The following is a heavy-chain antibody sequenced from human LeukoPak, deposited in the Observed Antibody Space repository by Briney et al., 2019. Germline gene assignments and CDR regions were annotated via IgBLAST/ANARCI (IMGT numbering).Heavy chain of an antibody. CDR3: ARSNYDILTGYHYNWFDP. CDR1: GGSISSYY. J-gene: IGHJ5*02. D-gene: IGHD3-9*01. V-gene: IGHV4-59*08. Sequence: SETLSLTCTVSGGSISSYYWSWIRQPPGRGLEWIGYIYYSGSTNYSPSLKSRVTISVDTSKNQFSLKLSSVTAADTAVYYCARSNYDILTGYHYNWFDPWGQGTLVTVSS. CDR2: IYYSGST.